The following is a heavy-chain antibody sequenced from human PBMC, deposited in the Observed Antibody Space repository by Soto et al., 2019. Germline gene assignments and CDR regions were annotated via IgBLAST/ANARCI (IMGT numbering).Heavy chain of an antibody. Sequence: LGESLKISCKGSGYSFTSYWIGWVRQMPGKGLEWMGIIYPGYSDTRYSPSFQGQVTISADKSISTAYLQWSSLKASDTAMYYCATHSRITIFGVVSTREGYFDYWGQGTLVTVSS. CDR2: IYPGYSDT. CDR1: GYSFTSYW. D-gene: IGHD3-3*01. V-gene: IGHV5-51*01. CDR3: ATHSRITIFGVVSTREGYFDY. J-gene: IGHJ4*02.